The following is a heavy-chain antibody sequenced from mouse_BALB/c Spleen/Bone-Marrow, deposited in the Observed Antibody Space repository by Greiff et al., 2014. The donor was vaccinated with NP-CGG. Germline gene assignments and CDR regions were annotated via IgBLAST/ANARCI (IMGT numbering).Heavy chain of an antibody. CDR3: AKHDTTVVLDY. CDR2: IWGGGIT. J-gene: IGHJ2*01. D-gene: IGHD1-1*01. Sequence: VQVVELGPGLVAPSQSLSITCTVSGFSLTDYGVSWIRQPPGKGLEWLGVIWGGGITYYNSTLKSRLSISKDNSKSQVFLKMNSLQTDDTAMYYCAKHDTTVVLDYWGQGTTLTVSS. CDR1: GFSLTDYG. V-gene: IGHV2-6-5*01.